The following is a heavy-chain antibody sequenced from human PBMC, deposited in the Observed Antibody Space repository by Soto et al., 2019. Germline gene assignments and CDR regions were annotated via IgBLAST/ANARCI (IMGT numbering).Heavy chain of an antibody. CDR2: MNPNSGNT. J-gene: IGHJ4*02. Sequence: ASVKVSCKASGYTFTSYDINWVRQATGQGLEWMGWMNPNSGNTGYAQKFQGRVTMTRSTSISTAYMELSSLRSEDTAVYYCARGQVEMATIPFDYWGQGTLVTVSS. CDR3: ARGQVEMATIPFDY. D-gene: IGHD5-12*01. V-gene: IGHV1-8*01. CDR1: GYTFTSYD.